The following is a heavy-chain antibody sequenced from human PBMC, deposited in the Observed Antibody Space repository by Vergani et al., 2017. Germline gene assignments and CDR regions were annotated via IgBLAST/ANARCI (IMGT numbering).Heavy chain of an antibody. CDR1: GGSFSGYY. D-gene: IGHD3-22*01. V-gene: IGHV4-34*01. Sequence: QVQLQQWGAGLLPPSETLSLTCAVYGGSFSGYYWSWIRQPPGKGLEWIGEINPSGSTNYNPSRKIRVTISVDTSKNQFSLQRHSGTAADTAVYDCARGRYDESSGYETWGQGTLVTVSS. CDR2: INPSGST. CDR3: ARGRYDESSGYET. J-gene: IGHJ4*02.